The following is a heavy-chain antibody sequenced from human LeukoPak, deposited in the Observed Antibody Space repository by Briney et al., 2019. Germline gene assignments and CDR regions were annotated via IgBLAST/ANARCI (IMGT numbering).Heavy chain of an antibody. CDR2: IKKDGSEK. D-gene: IGHD4-23*01. CDR1: GFTFSSHW. CDR3: ARDDGGNFNDAFDI. J-gene: IGHJ3*02. V-gene: IGHV3-7*01. Sequence: GGSLRLSCAASGFTFSSHWMSWVRQAPGKGLEWVANIKKDGSEKYYVDAVKGRFTISRDNAKKSLYLQMNSLRAEDTAVYYCARDDGGNFNDAFDIWGQGTMVTVSS.